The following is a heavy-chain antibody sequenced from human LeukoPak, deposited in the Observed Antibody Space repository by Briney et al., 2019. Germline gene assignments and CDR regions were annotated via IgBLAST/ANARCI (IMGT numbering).Heavy chain of an antibody. CDR2: ITGSGDST. Sequence: PGGSLRLSCTVSTFTFSNFAMTWVRQAPGKGLEWVSTITGSGDSTYYADSVKGRFTVSRDNSKNTLFVQMNSLRAEDTAVYYCAKDLRYYSGSGTYCRSLYYYYGMDVWGQGTTVTVSS. CDR3: AKDLRYYSGSGTYCRSLYYYYGMDV. D-gene: IGHD3-10*01. CDR1: TFTFSNFA. V-gene: IGHV3-23*01. J-gene: IGHJ6*01.